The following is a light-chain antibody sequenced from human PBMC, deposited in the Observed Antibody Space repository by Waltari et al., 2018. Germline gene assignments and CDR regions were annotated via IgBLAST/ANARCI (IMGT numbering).Light chain of an antibody. Sequence: AIRMTQSPSSLSASTGDRVTITCRASQGISSYLAWYQQKPGKAPKLLIYAASTLQNGGPSRFSGSGSGTDFTLTISCLQSEDFATYYCQQYETYSPYTFGQGTKVDLK. CDR3: QQYETYSPYT. CDR1: QGISSY. J-gene: IGKJ2*01. V-gene: IGKV1-8*01. CDR2: AAS.